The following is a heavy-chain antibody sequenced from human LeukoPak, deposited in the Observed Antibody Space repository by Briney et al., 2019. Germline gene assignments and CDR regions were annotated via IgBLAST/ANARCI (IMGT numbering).Heavy chain of an antibody. V-gene: IGHV1-2*02. J-gene: IGHJ4*02. CDR3: ARWDSSGDCIDY. CDR1: GYTFTGYY. CDR2: INPNSGGT. D-gene: IGHD6-19*01. Sequence: ASVKISCKASGYTFTGYYMHWVRQAPGQGLEWMGWINPNSGGTNYAQKFQGRVTMTRDTSISTAYMELSRLRSDDTAVCYCARWDSSGDCIDYWGQGTLVTVSS.